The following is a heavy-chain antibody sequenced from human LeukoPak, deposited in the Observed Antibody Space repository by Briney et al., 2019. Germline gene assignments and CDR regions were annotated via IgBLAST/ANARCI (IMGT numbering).Heavy chain of an antibody. V-gene: IGHV3-66*01. D-gene: IGHD1-26*01. Sequence: PGGSLRLSCAASGFTASSTYMSWVRQAPGKGLEWVSVFYSGDTTYYANSVKGRFTISRDNSKNMLYLQMNSLRAEDTAVYYCARDGQFSGSYYGEYFQHWDQGTLVTVSS. CDR1: GFTASSTY. J-gene: IGHJ1*01. CDR2: FYSGDTT. CDR3: ARDGQFSGSYYGEYFQH.